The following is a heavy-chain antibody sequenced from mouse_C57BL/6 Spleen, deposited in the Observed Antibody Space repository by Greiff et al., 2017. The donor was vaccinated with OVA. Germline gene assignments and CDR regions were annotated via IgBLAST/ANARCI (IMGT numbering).Heavy chain of an antibody. D-gene: IGHD1-1*01. V-gene: IGHV1-81*01. CDR1: GYTFTSYG. CDR2: IYPTSGNT. J-gene: IGHJ4*01. Sequence: QVQLKQSGAELVRPGASVKLSCKASGYTFTSYGIRWVKQRPGQGLEWIGEIYPTSGNTYYNQKFKGQATLTADKSSSTAYMELRSLTSEDSAVYFCARSHDSSYNSAMDYWGQGTPANVSS. CDR3: ARSHDSSYNSAMDY.